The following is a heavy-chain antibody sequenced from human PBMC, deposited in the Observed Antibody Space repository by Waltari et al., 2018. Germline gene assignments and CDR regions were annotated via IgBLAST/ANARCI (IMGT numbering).Heavy chain of an antibody. CDR3: ATYIGASVGTAAFDV. V-gene: IGHV4-39*01. Sequence: QLQLPESGPSLVRPSDTLSLICRVTGVFITRNRHYRAVIRLSPGQGLSLIATVSYSGTTYISPSLKIRVSVSRDTAKNQVSLILGSVTAADMAVYYCATYIGASVGTAAFDVWGQGTMVTVSS. CDR1: GVFITRNRHY. CDR2: VSYSGTT. J-gene: IGHJ3*01. D-gene: IGHD5-12*01.